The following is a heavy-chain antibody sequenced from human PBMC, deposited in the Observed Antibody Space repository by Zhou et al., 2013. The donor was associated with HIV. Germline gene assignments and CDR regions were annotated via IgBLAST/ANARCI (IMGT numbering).Heavy chain of an antibody. CDR2: IYYSGST. CDR3: ARGMIIDSLRFDY. J-gene: IGHJ4*02. Sequence: QVQLQESGPGLVKPSETLSLTCTVSGGSTSSYYWSWIRQPPGKGLEWIGYIYYSGSTNYNPSLTSRVTISVDTSKNQFSLKLSSVTAADTAVYYCARGMIIDSLRFDYWGQGTLVTVSS. V-gene: IGHV4-59*01. D-gene: IGHD3-22*01. CDR1: GGSTSSYY.